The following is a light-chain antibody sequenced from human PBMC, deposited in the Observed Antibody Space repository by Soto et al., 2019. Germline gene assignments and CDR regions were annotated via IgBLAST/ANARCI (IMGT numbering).Light chain of an antibody. CDR3: CSYGGSFPYV. CDR2: DVT. J-gene: IGLJ1*01. CDR1: SXDVGGYDY. Sequence: QSVLTQPPSVSGSPGQSVTISCTGTSXDVGGYDYVSWYQQRPRKAPKLLIYDVTKRPSGVPDRFSGSKSGNTASLTISGLQAEDEADFYCCSYGGSFPYVFGTGTKVTVL. V-gene: IGLV2-11*01.